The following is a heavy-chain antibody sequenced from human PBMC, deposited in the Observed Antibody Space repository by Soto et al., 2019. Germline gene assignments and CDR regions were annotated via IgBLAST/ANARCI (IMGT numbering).Heavy chain of an antibody. J-gene: IGHJ4*02. CDR1: GGTFSSYA. CDR2: IIPIFGTA. D-gene: IGHD3-22*01. Sequence: ASVKVSCKASGGTFSSYAISWVRQAPGQGLEWMGGIIPIFGTANYAQKFQGRVTITADESTSTAYMELSSLRSEDTAVYYCATKAPTSSGYFWVYFVYWGQGTLVTVSS. CDR3: ATKAPTSSGYFWVYFVY. V-gene: IGHV1-69*13.